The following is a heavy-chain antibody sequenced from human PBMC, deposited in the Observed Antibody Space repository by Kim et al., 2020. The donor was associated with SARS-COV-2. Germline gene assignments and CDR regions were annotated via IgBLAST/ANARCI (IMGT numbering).Heavy chain of an antibody. Sequence: ASVKVSCKASGYTFTTYGISWVRQAPGQGLEWMGWISVYNGNTNYAQKPQGRVTMTADTSTSTAYMELRNLRSDDTAVYYCARDQDYGSGSYWQNWFDPWGQGTLVTVSS. CDR2: ISVYNGNT. V-gene: IGHV1-18*01. D-gene: IGHD3-10*01. CDR1: GYTFTTYG. J-gene: IGHJ5*02. CDR3: ARDQDYGSGSYWQNWFDP.